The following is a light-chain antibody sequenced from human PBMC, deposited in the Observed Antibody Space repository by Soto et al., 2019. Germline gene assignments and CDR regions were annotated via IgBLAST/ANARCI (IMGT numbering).Light chain of an antibody. CDR1: QSVDRY. Sequence: EIVLTQSAATLSLSPGERATLSCRASQSVDRYLAWYQQKPGQAPRLLIYGASTRATDIPATFSGSGSGTEFTLTISSLQSQDFAVYYCQQYNNWPPVTFGGGTKVDIK. CDR3: QQYNNWPPVT. J-gene: IGKJ4*01. CDR2: GAS. V-gene: IGKV3-15*01.